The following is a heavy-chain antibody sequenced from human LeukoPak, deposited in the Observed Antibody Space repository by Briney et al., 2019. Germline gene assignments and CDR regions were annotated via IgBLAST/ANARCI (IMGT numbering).Heavy chain of an antibody. D-gene: IGHD3-9*01. V-gene: IGHV4-34*01. Sequence: TSETLSLTCAVYGGSFSGYYWSWLRQPPGKGLEWIGEINHSGSTNYNPSLKSRVTISVDTSKNQFSLKLSSVTAADTAVYYCARVLVISRYYYYYYYMDVWGKGTTVTVSS. CDR3: ARVLVISRYYYYYYYMDV. CDR2: INHSGST. CDR1: GGSFSGYY. J-gene: IGHJ6*03.